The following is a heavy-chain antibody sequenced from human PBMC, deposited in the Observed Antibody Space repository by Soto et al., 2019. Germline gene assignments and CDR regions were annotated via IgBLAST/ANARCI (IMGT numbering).Heavy chain of an antibody. J-gene: IGHJ6*02. CDR2: ISAYNGNT. Sequence: QVQLVQSGAEVKKPGASVKVSCKASGYTFTSYGISWVRQAPGQGLEWMGWISAYNGNTNYAQKLQGRVTMTTDTSTSTGYMELRSLISDDTAVYYCARELLLWFGELMGHDYDDGMDVWGQGTTVTVSS. CDR3: ARELLLWFGELMGHDYDDGMDV. V-gene: IGHV1-18*01. CDR1: GYTFTSYG. D-gene: IGHD3-10*01.